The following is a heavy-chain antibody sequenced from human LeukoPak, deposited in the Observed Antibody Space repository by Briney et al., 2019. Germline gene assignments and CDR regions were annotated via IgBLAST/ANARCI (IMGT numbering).Heavy chain of an antibody. CDR1: GFTFSSYC. CDR3: PREAIQLWPRAYYDSSGYSDY. J-gene: IGHJ4*02. D-gene: IGHD3-22*01. CDR2: INSDGSST. V-gene: IGHV3-74*01. Sequence: GGSLRLSCAASGFTFSSYCMHWVRQAPGKGLVWVSRINSDGSSTSYADSVKGRFTISRDNAKNTLYLQMNSLRAEDTAVYYCPREAIQLWPRAYYDSSGYSDYWGQGTLVTVSS.